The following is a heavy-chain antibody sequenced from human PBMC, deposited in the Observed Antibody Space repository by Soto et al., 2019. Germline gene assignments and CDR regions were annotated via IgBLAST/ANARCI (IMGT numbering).Heavy chain of an antibody. CDR3: ARKGLIGTGHDAFDK. J-gene: IGHJ3*02. CDR2: ISGSGGNT. V-gene: IGHV3-23*01. D-gene: IGHD2-8*02. Sequence: EEQLLESGGGLVQPGGPLRLSCAASGFRFSSYAMSWVRQAPGKGLEWVSGISGSGGNTYYSDSVQGRFTISRDNSKNIVYLQMSSLRAEDTAVYYCARKGLIGTGHDAFDKWGPGTAFTVSS. CDR1: GFRFSSYA.